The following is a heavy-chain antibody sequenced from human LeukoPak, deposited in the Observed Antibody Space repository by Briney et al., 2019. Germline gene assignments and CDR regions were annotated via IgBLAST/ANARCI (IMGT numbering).Heavy chain of an antibody. V-gene: IGHV1-8*01. CDR2: MDRNSGNT. CDR3: ARGESPSYYYGMDV. Sequence: ASVTVSCKASGYTFTSYDINWVRQATGQELEWMGWMDRNSGNTDYAQKFKGRVTMTRNTSISTGYMELSSLRSEDTAVYYCARGESPSYYYGMDVWGEGTTVTVSS. CDR1: GYTFTSYD. J-gene: IGHJ6*04.